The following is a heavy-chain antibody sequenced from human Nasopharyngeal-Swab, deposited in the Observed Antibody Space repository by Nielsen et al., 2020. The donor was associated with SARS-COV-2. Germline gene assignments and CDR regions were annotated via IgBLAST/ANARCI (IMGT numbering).Heavy chain of an antibody. D-gene: IGHD2-2*01. CDR1: GGSVSSGSYY. V-gene: IGHV4-61*01. CDR3: ARDPLVPAASDAFDI. CDR2: IYYSGST. Sequence: SETLSLTCTVSGGSVSSGSYYWSWIRQPPGKGLEWIGYIYYSGSTNYNPSRKSRVTISVDTSKNQFSLKLSSVTAADTAVYYCARDPLVPAASDAFDIWGQGTMVTVSS. J-gene: IGHJ3*02.